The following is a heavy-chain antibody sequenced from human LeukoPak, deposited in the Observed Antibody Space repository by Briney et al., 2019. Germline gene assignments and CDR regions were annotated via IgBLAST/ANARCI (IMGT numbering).Heavy chain of an antibody. J-gene: IGHJ5*02. V-gene: IGHV3-7*01. Sequence: SGGSLRLSCAASGFTFSSSWMGWARQAPGKGLEWVANIKEDGSWKHYAVSVQGRFTISRDNAKNSLYLQMNSLRAEDTAVYYCARDRGWYHADPWGQGTLVTVSS. CDR3: ARDRGWYHADP. D-gene: IGHD6-19*01. CDR1: GFTFSSSW. CDR2: IKEDGSWK.